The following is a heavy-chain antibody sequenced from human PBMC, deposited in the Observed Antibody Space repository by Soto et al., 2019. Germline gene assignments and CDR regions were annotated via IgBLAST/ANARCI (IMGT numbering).Heavy chain of an antibody. CDR3: ARGGAAAVTGYYYYGMDV. Sequence: SETLSVTCTVSGGSISSYYWSWSRQPPGKGLEWIGEINHSGSTNYNPSLKSRVTISVDTSKNQFSLKLSSVTAADTAVYYCARGGAAAVTGYYYYGMDVWGQGTTIT. CDR2: INHSGST. D-gene: IGHD6-13*01. CDR1: GGSISSYY. V-gene: IGHV4-34*01. J-gene: IGHJ6*02.